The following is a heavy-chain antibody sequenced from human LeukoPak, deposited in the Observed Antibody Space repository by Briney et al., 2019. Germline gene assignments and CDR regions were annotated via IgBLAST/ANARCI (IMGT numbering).Heavy chain of an antibody. Sequence: GRSLRLSCAASGFTFDDFVMHWVRQAPGKGLEWVSSISWNSGAIGYADSVKGRFTISRDNAKNSLYLQMNSLRAEDMALYYCAKNMISAGRGTFDIWGQGTMVTVSS. J-gene: IGHJ3*02. CDR2: ISWNSGAI. V-gene: IGHV3-9*03. CDR3: AKNMISAGRGTFDI. D-gene: IGHD1-14*01. CDR1: GFTFDDFV.